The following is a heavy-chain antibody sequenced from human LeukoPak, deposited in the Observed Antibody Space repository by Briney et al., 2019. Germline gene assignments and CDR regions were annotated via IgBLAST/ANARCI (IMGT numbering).Heavy chain of an antibody. CDR1: GGSISTYY. Sequence: SETLSLTCTVSGGSISTYYWNWIRQPAGKGLEWIGRIYTSGSTNYKPSLKSRVTMSVDTSKNQFSLKLSSVIAADTAVYYCVRDHSSGWYYFDYWGQGTQVTVSS. D-gene: IGHD6-19*01. CDR2: IYTSGST. CDR3: VRDHSSGWYYFDY. V-gene: IGHV4-4*07. J-gene: IGHJ4*01.